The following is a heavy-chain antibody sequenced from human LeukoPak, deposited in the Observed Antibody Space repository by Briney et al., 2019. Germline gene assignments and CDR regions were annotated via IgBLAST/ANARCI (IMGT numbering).Heavy chain of an antibody. CDR1: GYTFTGYY. V-gene: IGHV1-2*02. D-gene: IGHD2-15*01. CDR3: ARGYCSGGSCYWFDP. J-gene: IGHJ5*02. CDR2: INPNSGGT. Sequence: ASVKVSCKASGYTFTGYYMHWVRQAPGQGLEWMGWINPNSGGTNYAQKFQGRVTMTRDTSISTAYMELSRLRSDDTAVYYCARGYCSGGSCYWFDPWGQGTLVTVSS.